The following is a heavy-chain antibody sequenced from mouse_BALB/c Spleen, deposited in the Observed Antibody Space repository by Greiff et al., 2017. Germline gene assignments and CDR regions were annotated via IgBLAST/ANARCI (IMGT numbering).Heavy chain of an antibody. CDR3: TRRNYSYFDV. CDR1: GYTFTSYW. Sequence: LQQPGSELVRPGASVKLSCKASGYTFTSYWMHWVKQRPGQGLEWIGNIYPGSGSTNYDEKFKSKATLTVDTSSSTAYMQLSSLTSEDSAVYYCTRRNYSYFDVWGAGTTVTVSS. V-gene: IGHV1S22*01. CDR2: IYPGSGST. J-gene: IGHJ1*01. D-gene: IGHD2-12*01.